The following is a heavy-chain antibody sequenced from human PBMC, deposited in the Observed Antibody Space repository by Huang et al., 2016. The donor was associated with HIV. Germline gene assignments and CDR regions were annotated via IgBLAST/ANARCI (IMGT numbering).Heavy chain of an antibody. Sequence: QLLLQESGPGLVKPSEALALTCAVSGGSIRSSDYHWGWIRQPPGKGLEWIGSIYYKGSTTNSPSRKSRVTIAGDTAKNLLFLNLTSMTAADTAVYYCARHREGPVAYYSGWGSHLNYMDVWGRGRTVVVSS. CDR2: IYYKGST. CDR3: ARHREGPVAYYSGWGSHLNYMDV. CDR1: GGSIRSSDYH. J-gene: IGHJ6*03. D-gene: IGHD3-10*01. V-gene: IGHV4-39*01.